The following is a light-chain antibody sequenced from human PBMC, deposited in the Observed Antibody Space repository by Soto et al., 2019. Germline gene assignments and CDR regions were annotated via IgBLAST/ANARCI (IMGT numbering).Light chain of an antibody. CDR3: QQYGSTPGT. CDR2: GAS. CDR1: QSVSSN. J-gene: IGKJ1*01. Sequence: EIVMTQSPATLSVSPGEIATLSFSASQSVSSNLAWYQQKPGQAPRLLIYGASSRATGIPDRFSGSGSGTDFTLTISRLEPEDFAVYYCQQYGSTPGTFGQGTKVDIK. V-gene: IGKV3-20*01.